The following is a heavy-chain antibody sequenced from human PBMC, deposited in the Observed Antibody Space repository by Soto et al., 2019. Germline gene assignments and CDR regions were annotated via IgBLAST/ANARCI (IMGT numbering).Heavy chain of an antibody. J-gene: IGHJ4*02. V-gene: IGHV3-23*01. CDR2: ISGNGGST. D-gene: IGHD5-18*01. CDR3: AKAPRGYSYGYYY. Sequence: GGSLRLSCAASGFTFGSYAMTWVRQAPGKGLEWVAVISGNGGSTYYADYVKGRFTVSRDNSKNTLYLQLDSLRAEDTAVYYCAKAPRGYSYGYYYWGQGT. CDR1: GFTFGSYA.